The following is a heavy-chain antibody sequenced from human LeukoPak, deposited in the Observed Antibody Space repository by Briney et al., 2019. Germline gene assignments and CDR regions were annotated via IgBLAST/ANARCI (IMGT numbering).Heavy chain of an antibody. D-gene: IGHD3-22*01. J-gene: IGHJ4*02. Sequence: SETLSLTCTVSGYSISSGYYWGWIRQPPGKGLEWIGSIYHSGSTYYNPSLKSRATISVDTSKNQFSLKLSSVTAADTAVYYCARGTDYYDSSGYPDYWGQGTLVTVSS. V-gene: IGHV4-38-2*02. CDR2: IYHSGST. CDR3: ARGTDYYDSSGYPDY. CDR1: GYSISSGYY.